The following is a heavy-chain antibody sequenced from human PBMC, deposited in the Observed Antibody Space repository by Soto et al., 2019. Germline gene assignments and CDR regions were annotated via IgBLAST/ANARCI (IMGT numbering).Heavy chain of an antibody. CDR3: ARGPTDYYDNSANYFVDY. Sequence: QGQLVQSGAEVKKPGASVKGSCKASGYTFITYGVSWVRQAPGQGLDWLGWISTYNGNTRYAERLQGRVTMTTDTTTNTAYMELRNLRSDDTAVYYCARGPTDYYDNSANYFVDYWGQGTLGTVSS. J-gene: IGHJ4*02. CDR1: GYTFITYG. D-gene: IGHD3-22*01. CDR2: ISTYNGNT. V-gene: IGHV1-18*01.